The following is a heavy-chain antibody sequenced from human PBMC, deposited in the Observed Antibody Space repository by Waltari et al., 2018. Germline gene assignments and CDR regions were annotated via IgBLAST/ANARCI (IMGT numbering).Heavy chain of an antibody. J-gene: IGHJ5*02. CDR3: ATTSPVVLPAAIPGWFDP. D-gene: IGHD2-2*02. Sequence: QVQLVQSGAEVKKPGASVKVSCKVSGYTVTELSMYWVRQAPGKGLEWRGESGPEKGEIMFAQKFPVRVTTTQDTSTTPAYVELSGLTSHEPAAYYCATTSPVVLPAAIPGWFDPSGQGTLFTASA. CDR1: GYTVTELS. V-gene: IGHV1-24*01. CDR2: SGPEKGEI.